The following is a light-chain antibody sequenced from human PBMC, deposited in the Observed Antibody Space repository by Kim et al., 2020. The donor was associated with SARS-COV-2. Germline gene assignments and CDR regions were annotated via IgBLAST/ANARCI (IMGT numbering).Light chain of an antibody. V-gene: IGLV3-1*01. Sequence: SYELTQPPSVSVSPGQTATITCSGDNLGDKYACWYQQRPGQSPVLVIYESTDRPAGIPERFSGSMSGNTATLTISGTQAMDEADYYCQAWDSRTVVFGGGTQLTV. CDR1: NLGDKY. J-gene: IGLJ2*01. CDR2: EST. CDR3: QAWDSRTVV.